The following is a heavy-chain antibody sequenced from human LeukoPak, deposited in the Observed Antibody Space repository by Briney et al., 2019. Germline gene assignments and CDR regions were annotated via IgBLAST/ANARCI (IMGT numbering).Heavy chain of an antibody. V-gene: IGHV3-23*01. J-gene: IGHJ4*02. D-gene: IGHD2-2*01. CDR2: ISGSGGST. CDR1: GFTFSSYA. CDR3: AKPIRYCSSTSCNPTDY. Sequence: GGSLRLSCAASGFTFSSYAMSWVRQAPGKGLEWVSAISGSGGSTYYADSAKGRFTISRDNSKNTLYLQMNSLRAEDTAVYYCAKPIRYCSSTSCNPTDYWGQGTLVTVSS.